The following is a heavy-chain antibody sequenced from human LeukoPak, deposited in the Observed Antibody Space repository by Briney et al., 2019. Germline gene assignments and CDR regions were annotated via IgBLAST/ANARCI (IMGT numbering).Heavy chain of an antibody. D-gene: IGHD2-15*01. Sequence: SETLSLTCTVSGGSISSSGYYWGWIRQPPGKGLEWIGYIYYSGSTDYNPSLKSRVTISLDTSKSQFSLMLTPVTAADTAVYYCARDVGGGPFFDYWGQGTLVTVSS. CDR1: GGSISSSGYY. CDR2: IYYSGST. J-gene: IGHJ4*02. CDR3: ARDVGGGPFFDY. V-gene: IGHV4-61*08.